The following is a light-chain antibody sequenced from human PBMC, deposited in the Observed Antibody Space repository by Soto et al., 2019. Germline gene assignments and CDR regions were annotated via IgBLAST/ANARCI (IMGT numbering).Light chain of an antibody. CDR2: EVS. Sequence: QSVLTQPASVSGSPGQSITISCTGTSSDIEDYNYVSWYQHHPGKAPKFMIYEVSNRPSGVPNRFSGSKSGNTASLTISGLQAEDVADYYCSAYTGSNSIVFGTGTKGTVL. CDR3: SAYTGSNSIV. CDR1: SSDIEDYNY. V-gene: IGLV2-14*01. J-gene: IGLJ1*01.